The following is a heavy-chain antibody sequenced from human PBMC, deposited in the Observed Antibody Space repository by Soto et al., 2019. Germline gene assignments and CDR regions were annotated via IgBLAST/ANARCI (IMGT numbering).Heavy chain of an antibody. CDR3: ARRAGLGGSGSYYVAREGRGSYYYYYMDV. Sequence: SETLSLTCTVSGGSISSYYWSWIRQPPGKGLEWIGYIYYSGNTNYNPSLKSRVTITIDTSKNQFSLKLSSVTAADTAVYYCARRAGLGGSGSYYVAREGRGSYYYYYMDVWGKGTTVT. J-gene: IGHJ6*03. D-gene: IGHD3-10*01. CDR2: IYYSGNT. V-gene: IGHV4-59*08. CDR1: GGSISSYY.